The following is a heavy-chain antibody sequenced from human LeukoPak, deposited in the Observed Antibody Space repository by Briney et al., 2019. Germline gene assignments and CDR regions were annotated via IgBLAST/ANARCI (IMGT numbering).Heavy chain of an antibody. CDR1: GFIFSSFA. Sequence: GGSLRLSCAASGFIFSSFAMSWVRQAPGKGLEWVSVISGSGGSTDYADAVKGRFTISRDNSKNTLSLQMNSLRVEDAAVYYCAKDMRYSSSWYPFDYWGQGTLVTVSS. CDR3: AKDMRYSSSWYPFDY. CDR2: ISGSGGST. J-gene: IGHJ4*02. V-gene: IGHV3-23*01. D-gene: IGHD6-13*01.